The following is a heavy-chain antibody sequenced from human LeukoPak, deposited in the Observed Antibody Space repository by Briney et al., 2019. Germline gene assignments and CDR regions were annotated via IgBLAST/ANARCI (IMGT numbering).Heavy chain of an antibody. CDR2: ISYDGSNK. Sequence: GGSLRLSCAASGFTFSSYGMHWVRQAPAKGLEWMAVISYDGSNKYYADSVKGRFTISRDNSKNTLYLQMNSLRAEDTAMYYCAKEDDMVCSFDYWGQGTLVTVSS. CDR3: AKEDDMVCSFDY. V-gene: IGHV3-30*18. J-gene: IGHJ4*02. CDR1: GFTFSSYG. D-gene: IGHD3-10*01.